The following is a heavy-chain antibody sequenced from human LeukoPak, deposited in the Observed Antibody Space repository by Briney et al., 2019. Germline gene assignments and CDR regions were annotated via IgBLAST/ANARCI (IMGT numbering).Heavy chain of an antibody. CDR1: GYTFTSYY. J-gene: IGHJ3*02. V-gene: IGHV1-46*03. D-gene: IGHD1-26*01. CDR3: AREEVGANGRDAFDI. Sequence: ASLKVSCKASGYTFTSYYMHWVRQAPGQGLEWMGLINPSGGSTSYEQKFQGRVTMTRDTSTSTVYMELSSLRSEDTAVYYGAREEVGANGRDAFDIWGQGTMVTVSS. CDR2: INPSGGST.